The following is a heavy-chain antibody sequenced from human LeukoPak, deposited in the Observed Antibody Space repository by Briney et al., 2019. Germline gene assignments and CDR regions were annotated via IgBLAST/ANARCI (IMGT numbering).Heavy chain of an antibody. D-gene: IGHD2-21*02. CDR1: GFTFSSYG. CDR3: ARGWPSWATYCGGDCYGGMDV. CDR2: IWYDGSNK. Sequence: GRSLRLSCAASGFTFSSYGMHWVRQAPGKGLEWVAVIWYDGSNKYYADSVKGRFTISRDNSKNTLYLQMNGLRAEDTAVYYCARGWPSWATYCGGDCYGGMDVWGQGTTVTVSS. J-gene: IGHJ6*02. V-gene: IGHV3-33*01.